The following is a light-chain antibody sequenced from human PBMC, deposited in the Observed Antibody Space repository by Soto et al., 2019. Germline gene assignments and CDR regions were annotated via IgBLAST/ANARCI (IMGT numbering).Light chain of an antibody. CDR2: LNSDGGH. V-gene: IGLV4-69*01. Sequence: QPVLTQSPSASASLGASVKLTYTLSSGHSSYVIAWHQQQPEKGPRYLMKLNSDGGHIKGDGIPDRFSGSSSGAERYLTISSLQSEDEADYYCQTWAAGIVIFGGGTKLTVL. CDR3: QTWAAGIVI. J-gene: IGLJ2*01. CDR1: SGHSSYV.